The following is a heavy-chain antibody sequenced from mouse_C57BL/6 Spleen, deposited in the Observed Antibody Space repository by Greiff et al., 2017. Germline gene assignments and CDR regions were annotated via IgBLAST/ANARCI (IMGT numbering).Heavy chain of an antibody. D-gene: IGHD1-1*01. Sequence: EVQLQESGGDLVKPGGSLKLSCAASGFTFSSYGMSWVRQTPDKRLEWVATISSGGSYTYYPDSVKGRFTISRDNAKNTLYLQMSSLKSEDTAMYYCARHEDYYGSSPFDYWGQGTTLTVSS. J-gene: IGHJ2*01. CDR2: ISSGGSYT. CDR3: ARHEDYYGSSPFDY. CDR1: GFTFSSYG. V-gene: IGHV5-6*01.